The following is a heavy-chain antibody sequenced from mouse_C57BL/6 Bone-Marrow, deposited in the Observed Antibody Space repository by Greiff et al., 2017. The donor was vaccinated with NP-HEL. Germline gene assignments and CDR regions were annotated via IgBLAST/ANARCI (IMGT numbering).Heavy chain of an antibody. D-gene: IGHD1-1*01. V-gene: IGHV5-4*01. J-gene: IGHJ3*01. CDR2: ISDGGSYT. Sequence: EVQLVESGGGLVKPGGSLKLSCAASGFTFSSYAMSWVRQTPEKRLEWVATISDGGSYTYYPDNVKGRFTISRDNAKNNLYLQMSHLKSEDTAMYYCARDPLDYGSSWFAYWGQGTLVTVSA. CDR3: ARDPLDYGSSWFAY. CDR1: GFTFSSYA.